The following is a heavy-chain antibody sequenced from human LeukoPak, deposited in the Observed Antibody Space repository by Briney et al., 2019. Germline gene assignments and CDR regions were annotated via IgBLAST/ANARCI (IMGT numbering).Heavy chain of an antibody. CDR3: ARADCSTTCYYFDD. CDR1: GGSIRGGPYH. V-gene: IGHV4-31*11. Sequence: SETLSLTCAVSGGSIRGGPYHWSWIRQHPGKGLEWIGYIHYSETTYYNPSLKSRVTISVDTSNNQFSLKLSSVSAADTAVYYCARADCSTTCYYFDDWGRGTLVTVSS. CDR2: IHYSETT. J-gene: IGHJ4*02. D-gene: IGHD2-2*01.